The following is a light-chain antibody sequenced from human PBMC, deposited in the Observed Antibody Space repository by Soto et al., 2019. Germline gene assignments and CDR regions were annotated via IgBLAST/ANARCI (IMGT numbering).Light chain of an antibody. Sequence: QSVLTQQPSASGTPGQRVTISCSGSSSNIGSNTVNWYQHLPGTAPKVLIYFNNERPSGVPDRFSGSKSGTSASLAISGLQSEDEADYYCAAWDDSLNGVVFGGGTKLTVL. CDR2: FNN. CDR1: SSNIGSNT. V-gene: IGLV1-44*01. CDR3: AAWDDSLNGVV. J-gene: IGLJ2*01.